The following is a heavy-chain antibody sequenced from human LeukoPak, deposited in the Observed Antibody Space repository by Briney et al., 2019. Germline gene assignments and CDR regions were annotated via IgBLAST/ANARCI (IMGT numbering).Heavy chain of an antibody. J-gene: IGHJ4*02. CDR2: ISAYNGNT. V-gene: IGHV1-18*01. CDR1: GYTFTSYG. D-gene: IGHD3-22*01. CDR3: ARAKDMIVATYYFDY. Sequence: SVKVSCKASGYTFTSYGISWVRQAPGQGLEWMGWISAYNGNTNYAQKLQGRVTMTTDTSTSTAYMELRSLRSDDTAVYYCARAKDMIVATYYFDYWGQGTLVTVSS.